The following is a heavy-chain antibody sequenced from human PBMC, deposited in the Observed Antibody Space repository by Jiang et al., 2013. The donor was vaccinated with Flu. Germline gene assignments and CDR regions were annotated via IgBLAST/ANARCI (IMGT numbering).Heavy chain of an antibody. CDR2: ITWNSGSK. D-gene: IGHD6-13*01. Sequence: VQLLESGGGLLQPGRSLRLSCAASGFTFDEYAMHWVRQAPGKGLEWVSGITWNSGSKGYADSVKGRFTISRDNAKNSLYLQMNSLRTEDTAVYYCDKRRGGGQAAGHAFDYVGPG. CDR1: GFTFDEYA. J-gene: IGHJ4*02. V-gene: IGHV3-9*01. CDR3: DKRRGGGQAAGHAFDY.